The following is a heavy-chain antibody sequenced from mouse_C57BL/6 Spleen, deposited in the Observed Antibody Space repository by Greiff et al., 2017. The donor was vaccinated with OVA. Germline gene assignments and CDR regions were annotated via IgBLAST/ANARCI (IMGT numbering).Heavy chain of an antibody. CDR1: GYSITSGYY. Sequence: DVKLQESGPGLVKPSQSLSLTCSVTGYSITSGYYWNWIRQFPGNKLEWMGYISYDGSNNYNPSLKNRISITRDTSKNQFFLKLNSVTTEDTATYYCARDNYGSRFDYWGQGTTLTVSS. J-gene: IGHJ2*01. CDR3: ARDNYGSRFDY. D-gene: IGHD1-1*01. CDR2: ISYDGSN. V-gene: IGHV3-6*01.